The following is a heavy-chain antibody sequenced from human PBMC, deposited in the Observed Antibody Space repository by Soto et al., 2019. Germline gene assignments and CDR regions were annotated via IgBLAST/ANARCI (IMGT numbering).Heavy chain of an antibody. CDR1: GFIFSEST. CDR3: VKQAHGLDGVAFDY. Sequence: PGGSLRLSWSASGFIFSESTIYWVRQVPGKGLEAISAVSTSGRSTYYADSVKDRFTISRDNSKNTLFLQMGSLRPEDTAIYYCVKQAHGLDGVAFDYWGQGTQVTVSS. J-gene: IGHJ4*02. D-gene: IGHD2-15*01. V-gene: IGHV3-64D*06. CDR2: VSTSGRST.